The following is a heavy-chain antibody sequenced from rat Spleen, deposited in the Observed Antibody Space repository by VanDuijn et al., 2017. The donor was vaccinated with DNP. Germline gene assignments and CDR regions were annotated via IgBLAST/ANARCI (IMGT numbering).Heavy chain of an antibody. CDR2: ISGGGIT. CDR1: GFSLTSYG. CDR3: TRDRPNYGGYSDIWFAY. J-gene: IGHJ3*01. Sequence: QVQLKESGPGLVQPSQTLSLTCTVSGFSLTSYGVSWVRQPPGKGLEWIAAISGGGITYYNSALKSRLSISRDTSKSQVLLKMNSLQTEDTAIYFCTRDRPNYGGYSDIWFAYWGQGTLVTVSS. D-gene: IGHD1-11*01. V-gene: IGHV2S12*01.